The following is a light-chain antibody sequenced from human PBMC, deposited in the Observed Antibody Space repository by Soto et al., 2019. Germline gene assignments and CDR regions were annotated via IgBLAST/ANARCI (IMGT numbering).Light chain of an antibody. Sequence: QSALTQPASVSGSPRQSITISCTGTSSDVGGYDYVSWYQQHPGKAPKLMIYDVSKRPSGVPDRFSGSKSGNTASLTISGLQAEDEADYYCCSYAGSYTFGVFGTGTKLTVL. CDR1: SSDVGGYDY. J-gene: IGLJ1*01. CDR3: CSYAGSYTFGV. V-gene: IGLV2-11*01. CDR2: DVS.